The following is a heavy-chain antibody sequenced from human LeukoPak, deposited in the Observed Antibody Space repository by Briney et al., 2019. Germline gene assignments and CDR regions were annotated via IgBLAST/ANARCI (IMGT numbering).Heavy chain of an antibody. CDR2: ISGSGGST. D-gene: IGHD3-10*01. CDR1: GFTFSSYA. CDR3: AKDRGAGLLGYMDV. V-gene: IGHV3-23*01. Sequence: PGGSLRLSCAASGFTFSSYAMSWVRQAPGKGLEWVSVISGSGGSTYYADSVKGRFTISRDNSKNTLYLQMNSLRAEDTAVYYCAKDRGAGLLGYMDVWGKGTTVTVSS. J-gene: IGHJ6*03.